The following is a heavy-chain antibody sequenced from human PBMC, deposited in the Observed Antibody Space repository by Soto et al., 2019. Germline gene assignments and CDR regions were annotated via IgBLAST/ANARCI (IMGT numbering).Heavy chain of an antibody. CDR2: INAGNGNT. V-gene: IGHV1-3*01. D-gene: IGHD3-10*01. CDR3: ARDRGGRGYFDY. CDR1: GYTFTSYA. J-gene: IGHJ4*02. Sequence: QVQLVQSEAEVKKPGASVKVSCKASGYTFTSYAMHWVRQAPGQRLEWMGWINAGNGNTKYSQKFQGRVTITRDTSASTAYMELSSLRSEDTAVYYCARDRGGRGYFDYWGQGTLVTVSS.